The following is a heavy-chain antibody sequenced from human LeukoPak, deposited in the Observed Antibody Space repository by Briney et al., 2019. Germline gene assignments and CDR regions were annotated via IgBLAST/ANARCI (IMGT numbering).Heavy chain of an antibody. CDR2: IYTSGST. CDR3: ARESEYQLPDY. D-gene: IGHD2-2*01. Sequence: SVTLSLTCTVSGGSISSGSYYWSWIRQPAGKGLKWIGRIYTSGSTNYNPSLKSRVIISVDTSKNQFSLKLSSVTAADTAVYYCARESEYQLPDYWCQGTLVTVSS. J-gene: IGHJ4*02. CDR1: GGSISSGSYY. V-gene: IGHV4-61*02.